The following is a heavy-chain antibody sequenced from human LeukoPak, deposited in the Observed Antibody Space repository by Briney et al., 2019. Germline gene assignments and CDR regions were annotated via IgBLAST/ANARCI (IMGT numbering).Heavy chain of an antibody. D-gene: IGHD3-10*01. Sequence: GGSLRLSCAASGFIVSRNYMGWVRQAPGKGLEWVSALSSKYETYYADSVKGRFTISRDNSENTLYLQMNALRAEDTALYYCYGIHSGDSFDIWGRGTMVIVFS. CDR3: YGIHSGDSFDI. J-gene: IGHJ3*02. CDR1: GFIVSRNY. V-gene: IGHV3-53*01. CDR2: LSSKYET.